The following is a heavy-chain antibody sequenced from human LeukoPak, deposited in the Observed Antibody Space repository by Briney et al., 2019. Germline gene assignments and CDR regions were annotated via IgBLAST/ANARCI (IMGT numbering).Heavy chain of an antibody. CDR3: ASSPGSPNWFDP. D-gene: IGHD3-10*01. J-gene: IGHJ5*02. CDR2: ISSSGSTI. V-gene: IGHV3-11*04. CDR1: GFTFSDYY. Sequence: GSLRLSCAASGFTFSDYYMSWIRQAPGKGLEWVSYISSSGSTIYYADSVKGRFTISRDNAKNSLYLQMNSLRAEDTAVYYCASSPGSPNWFDPWGQGTLVTVSS.